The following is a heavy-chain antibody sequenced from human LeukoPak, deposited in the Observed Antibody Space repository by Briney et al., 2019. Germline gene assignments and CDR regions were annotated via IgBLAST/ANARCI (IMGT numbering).Heavy chain of an antibody. J-gene: IGHJ5*02. CDR1: GYTFTSYY. D-gene: IGHD3-16*01. CDR2: INPSGGST. CDR3: ARASFWESPINWFAP. V-gene: IGHV1-46*01. Sequence: ASVKVSCKAPGYTFTSYYMHWVRQAPGQGLEWMGIINPSGGSTSYAQKFQGRVTMTRDTSISTAYMELSRLRSDDTAVYYCARASFWESPINWFAPWGQGTLVTVSS.